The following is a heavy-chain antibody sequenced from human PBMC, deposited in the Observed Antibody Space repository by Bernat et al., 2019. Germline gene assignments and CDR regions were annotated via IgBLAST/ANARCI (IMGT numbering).Heavy chain of an antibody. CDR1: GGSISSGDYY. CDR2: IYYSGST. V-gene: IGHV4-30-4*01. D-gene: IGHD3-10*01. CDR3: ARGDGVIYGMDV. J-gene: IGHJ6*02. Sequence: QLQLQESGPGLVKPSETLSLTCTVSGGSISSGDYYWSWIRQPPGKGLEWIGYIYYSGSTYYNPSLKSRVTISVDTSKNQFSLKLSSVTAADTAVYYCARGDGVIYGMDVWGQGTTVTVSS.